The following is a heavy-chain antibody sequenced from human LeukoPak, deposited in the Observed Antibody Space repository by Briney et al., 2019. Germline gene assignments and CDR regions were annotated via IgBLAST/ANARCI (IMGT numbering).Heavy chain of an antibody. CDR1: GFTFSSYA. J-gene: IGHJ1*01. CDR2: ISGSGGST. V-gene: IGHV3-23*01. D-gene: IGHD2-2*01. Sequence: PGRSLRLSCAASGFTFSSYAMSWVRQAPGKGLEWVSAISGSGGSTYYADSVKGRFTISRDNSKNTLYLQMNSLRAEDTAVYYCAKVILAPEYCSSTSCSYKAEYFQHWGQGTLVTVSS. CDR3: AKVILAPEYCSSTSCSYKAEYFQH.